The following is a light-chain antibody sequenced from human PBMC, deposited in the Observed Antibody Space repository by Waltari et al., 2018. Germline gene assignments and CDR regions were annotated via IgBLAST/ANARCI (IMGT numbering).Light chain of an antibody. Sequence: QSALTQPASVSGSPGQSITISCTGTSSDIAGYDYVSWHQQHPGTAPRPLIYEVNNRPSWVSTRFSASKSGNTASLTISGLQTADEADYYCSSFSGSSNPVVFGRGTKLTVL. CDR1: SSDIAGYDY. CDR2: EVN. J-gene: IGLJ2*01. CDR3: SSFSGSSNPVV. V-gene: IGLV2-14*01.